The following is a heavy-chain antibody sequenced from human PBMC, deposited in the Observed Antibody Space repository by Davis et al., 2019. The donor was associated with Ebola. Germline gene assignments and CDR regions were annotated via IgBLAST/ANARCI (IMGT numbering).Heavy chain of an antibody. J-gene: IGHJ4*02. CDR3: ARATHFDY. Sequence: PGGSLRLSCAASRFTFSSYAMHWVRQAPGKGLEWVAVISYDGNRKYYADSVKGRFTISRDNSKNTLYLQMNSLRAEDTAVYYCARATHFDYWGQGTLVTVSS. V-gene: IGHV3-30*04. CDR1: RFTFSSYA. CDR2: ISYDGNRK.